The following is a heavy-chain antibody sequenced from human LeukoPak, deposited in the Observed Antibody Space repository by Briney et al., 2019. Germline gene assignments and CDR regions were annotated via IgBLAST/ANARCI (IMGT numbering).Heavy chain of an antibody. CDR1: GGSISSYY. CDR2: IYTSGST. Sequence: PSETLSLTCTVSGGSISSYYWSWIRQPAGEGLELIGRIYTSGSTNYNPSLKSRVTMSVDTSKTQFYMKVSCVTAADTAVYYCARGGLAVAGRGFDPWGQGTLVTVSS. V-gene: IGHV4-4*07. J-gene: IGHJ5*02. D-gene: IGHD6-19*01. CDR3: ARGGLAVAGRGFDP.